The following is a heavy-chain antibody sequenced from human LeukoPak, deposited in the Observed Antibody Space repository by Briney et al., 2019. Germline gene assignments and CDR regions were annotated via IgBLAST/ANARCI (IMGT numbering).Heavy chain of an antibody. CDR2: ISYDGSNK. V-gene: IGHV3-30*18. D-gene: IGHD2-15*01. CDR1: GFTFSYYG. CDR3: AKLQPSHGLVALRGWFDP. J-gene: IGHJ5*02. Sequence: PGGSLRLSCAASGFTFSYYGLHWVRQAPGKGLEWVAVISYDGSNKYYADSVKGRFTISRDNSKNTLYLQMNSLRAEDTAVYYCAKLQPSHGLVALRGWFDPWGQGTLVTVSS.